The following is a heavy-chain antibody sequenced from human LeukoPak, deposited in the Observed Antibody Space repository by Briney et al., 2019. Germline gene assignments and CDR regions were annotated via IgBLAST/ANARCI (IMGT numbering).Heavy chain of an antibody. CDR1: GYTFSAFY. CDR3: ARDMTGGIWARATSFDH. CDR2: INPDSGGS. J-gene: IGHJ4*02. D-gene: IGHD1-14*01. Sequence: ASVKVSCKTSGYTFSAFYMHWVRQAPGQGPEWMGWINPDSGGSEYGQKFQGRVTFTSDTSSTTIYMEVRSLKSDDTAVYYCARDMTGGIWARATSFDHWGRGTLVTVSS. V-gene: IGHV1-2*02.